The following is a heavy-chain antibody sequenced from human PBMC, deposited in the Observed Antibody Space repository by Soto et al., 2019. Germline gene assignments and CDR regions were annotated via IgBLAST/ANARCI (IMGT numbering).Heavy chain of an antibody. J-gene: IGHJ6*02. CDR1: GFTFSSYG. CDR3: AKAETTDEAEYGMDV. CDR2: ISYDGSNK. V-gene: IGHV3-30*18. D-gene: IGHD6-13*01. Sequence: GGSLRLSCAASGFTFSSYGMHWVRQAPGKGLEWVAVISYDGSNKYYADSVKGRFTISRDNSKNTRYLQMNSLRAEDTAVYYCAKAETTDEAEYGMDVWGQGTTVTVSS.